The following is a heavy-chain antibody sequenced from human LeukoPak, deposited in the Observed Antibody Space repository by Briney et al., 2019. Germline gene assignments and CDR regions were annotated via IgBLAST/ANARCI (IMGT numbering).Heavy chain of an antibody. CDR2: ISGGGGST. J-gene: IGHJ2*01. CDR1: GFTFSSSA. V-gene: IGHV3-23*01. D-gene: IGHD4-17*01. Sequence: PGGSLRLSCAASGFTFSSSAMSWVRQAPGKGLEWLSTISGGGGSTYYADSVKGRFTISRDNSKNTLYLQMNSLRAEDTAVYYCAKHRSMTTVTTGYFDLWGRGTLVTVSS. CDR3: AKHRSMTTVTTGYFDL.